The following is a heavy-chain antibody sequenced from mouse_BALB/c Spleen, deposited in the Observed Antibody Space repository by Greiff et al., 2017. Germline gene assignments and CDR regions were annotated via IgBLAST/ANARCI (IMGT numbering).Heavy chain of an antibody. CDR2: ISSGGSYT. CDR1: GFTFSSYA. J-gene: IGHJ4*01. Sequence: EVQGVESGGGLVKPGGSLKLSCAASGFTFSSYAMSWVRQSPEKRLEWVAEISSGGSYTYYPDTVTGRFTISRDNAKNTLYLEMSSLRSEDTAMYYCARSYGRGYAMDYWGQGTSVTVSS. D-gene: IGHD1-1*01. CDR3: ARSYGRGYAMDY. V-gene: IGHV5-9-4*01.